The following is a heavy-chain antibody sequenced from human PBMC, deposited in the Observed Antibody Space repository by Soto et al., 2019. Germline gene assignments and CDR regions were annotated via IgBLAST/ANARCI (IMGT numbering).Heavy chain of an antibody. J-gene: IGHJ6*02. Sequence: QVQLQESGPGLVKPSETLSLTCTVSGGSIPNYYCSWFRQPPGKGLEWIGYIRYDGYSVYNLSLKGPVHLLIEPFKTPFLLIVESVTVTDTAVYYCARHGFGSLHGLVDVWGQGTTVIVSS. D-gene: IGHD3-10*01. V-gene: IGHV4-59*08. CDR2: IRYDGYS. CDR3: ARHGFGSLHGLVDV. CDR1: GGSIPNYY.